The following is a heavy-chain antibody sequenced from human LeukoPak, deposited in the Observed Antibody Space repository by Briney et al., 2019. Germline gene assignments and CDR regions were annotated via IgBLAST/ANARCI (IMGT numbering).Heavy chain of an antibody. CDR1: GGSISSGSYY. Sequence: SETLSLTCTVSGGSISSGSYYWSWVRQPAGKGLEWIGRIYTSGSTNYNPSLKSRVTISVDTSKNQFSLKLSSVTAADTAVYYCARVFSGPFGSSGYPGAFDIWGQGTMVTVSS. J-gene: IGHJ3*02. V-gene: IGHV4-61*02. CDR2: IYTSGST. CDR3: ARVFSGPFGSSGYPGAFDI. D-gene: IGHD3-22*01.